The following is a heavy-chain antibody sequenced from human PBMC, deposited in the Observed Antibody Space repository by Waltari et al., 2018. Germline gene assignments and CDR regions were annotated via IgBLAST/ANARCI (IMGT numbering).Heavy chain of an antibody. Sequence: QVQLVQSGAEVKKPGSSVKVSCKASGGTFSSYAISWVRQAPGQGLEWMGGINPILGIANYAQKFQGRVTITADKSTSTAYMELSSLRSEDTAVYYCARDRWNYGSREVFDYWGQGTLVTVSS. CDR3: ARDRWNYGSREVFDY. V-gene: IGHV1-69*10. CDR2: INPILGIA. D-gene: IGHD1-7*01. CDR1: GGTFSSYA. J-gene: IGHJ4*02.